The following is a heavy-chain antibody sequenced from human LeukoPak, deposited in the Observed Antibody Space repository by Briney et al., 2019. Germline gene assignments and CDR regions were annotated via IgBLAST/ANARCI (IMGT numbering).Heavy chain of an antibody. V-gene: IGHV4-59*01. J-gene: IGHJ3*01. D-gene: IGHD3-22*01. CDR2: MYSGGTT. CDR3: ARGSGYNDALDV. CDR1: DGSINGYY. Sequence: SETLSLTCTVSDGSINGYYWSWIRQPPGKGLDWIGYMYSGGTTKYSPSLKSRVTISEDTSKNQFSQKLTSVTAADTAVYYCARGSGYNDALDVWGQGTMVTVSS.